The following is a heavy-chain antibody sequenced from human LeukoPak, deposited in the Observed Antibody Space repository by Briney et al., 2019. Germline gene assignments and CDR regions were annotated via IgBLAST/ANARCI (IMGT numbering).Heavy chain of an antibody. CDR2: IYSGGST. V-gene: IGHV3-66*01. CDR3: ARVIWSAGKYYFDY. J-gene: IGHJ4*02. D-gene: IGHD3-16*01. Sequence: PGGSLRLSCAASGFSVSNNYMSGVRQAPGKGLEWVSVIYSGGSTHCADSVKDRFTISRDNSKNTLYLQMNSLRAEDTAVYYCARVIWSAGKYYFDYWGQGTLVTVSS. CDR1: GFSVSNNY.